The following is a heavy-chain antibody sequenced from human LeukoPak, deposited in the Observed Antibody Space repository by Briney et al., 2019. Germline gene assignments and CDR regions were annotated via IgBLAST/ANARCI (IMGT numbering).Heavy chain of an antibody. V-gene: IGHV3-72*01. CDR1: GFTISDHY. J-gene: IGHJ4*02. Sequence: PGGSLRLSCAASGFTISDHYMDWVRQAPGKGLEWVGRTRNKANGFTTEYAASVKGRFTISRDDSKNSLYLQMNSLRAEDTALYYCAKDSGMIGFDYWGQGTLVTVSS. D-gene: IGHD3-10*02. CDR3: AKDSGMIGFDY. CDR2: TRNKANGFTT.